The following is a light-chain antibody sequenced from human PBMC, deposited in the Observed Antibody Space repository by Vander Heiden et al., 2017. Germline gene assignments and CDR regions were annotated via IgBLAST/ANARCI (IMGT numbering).Light chain of an antibody. Sequence: VVTQEPALTVSPGGTVTLTCASSTGAVTSDDYAYWFQQEAGQAPRTLIFDTSNKHSWTPARFSGSLLGGKAALTLSGAQPDDEAEYYCLLSYPGSRPVVFGGGTKLTVL. V-gene: IGLV7-46*01. J-gene: IGLJ2*01. CDR2: DTS. CDR1: TGAVTSDDY. CDR3: LLSYPGSRPVV.